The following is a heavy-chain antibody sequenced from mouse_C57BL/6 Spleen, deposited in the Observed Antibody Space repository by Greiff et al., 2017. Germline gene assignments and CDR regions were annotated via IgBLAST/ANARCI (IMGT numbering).Heavy chain of an antibody. CDR1: GYTFTSYW. CDR2: IHTSSGST. Sequence: QVQLQQPGAELVKPGASVTLSCTASGYTFTSYWMPWVRQRPGQGLEWIGMIHTSSGSTNYIEKLKSKATLTAENTASIDKMKLSSLTTEESSVDLLARSCEVDHRAQGNPVAVCS. CDR3: ARSCEVDH. J-gene: IGHJ4*01. V-gene: IGHV1-64*01.